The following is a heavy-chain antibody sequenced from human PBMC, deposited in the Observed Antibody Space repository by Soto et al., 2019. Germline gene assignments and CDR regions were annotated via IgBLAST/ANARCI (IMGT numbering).Heavy chain of an antibody. D-gene: IGHD6-19*01. CDR2: IYWDDDK. V-gene: IGHV2-5*02. CDR3: AHRSIRRGIVVAGTIGY. J-gene: IGHJ4*02. Sequence: QITLKESGPTLVKPTQTLTLTCTFSGFSLSTSGVGVGWIRQPPGKALEWLALIYWDDDKRYSPSLKSRLTITNDTSKNQVVLTMTNMDPVHTATYYCAHRSIRRGIVVAGTIGYWGQGTLVTVSS. CDR1: GFSLSTSGVG.